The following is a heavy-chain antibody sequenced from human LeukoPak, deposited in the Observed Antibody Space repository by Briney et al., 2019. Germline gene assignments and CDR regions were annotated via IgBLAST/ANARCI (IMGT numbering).Heavy chain of an antibody. J-gene: IGHJ4*02. CDR2: IIPIFGTA. V-gene: IGHV1-69*01. D-gene: IGHD3-22*01. CDR1: GGTFSSYA. CDR3: ATVPYYYDSSTFDY. Sequence: SVKVSCKASGGTFSSYAISWVRQAPGQGLEWMGGIIPIFGTANYAQKFQGRVTITADESTSTAYMELSSLRSEDTAVYYCATVPYYYDSSTFDYWGQGTLVTVSS.